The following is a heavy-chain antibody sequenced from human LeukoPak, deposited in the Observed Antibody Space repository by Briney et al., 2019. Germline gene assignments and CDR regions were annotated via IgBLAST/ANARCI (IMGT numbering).Heavy chain of an antibody. J-gene: IGHJ4*02. CDR3: ARRASSLGDY. CDR1: GESFSGYY. V-gene: IGHV4-34*01. CDR2: INHSGST. D-gene: IGHD6-13*01. Sequence: SETLSLTCAVYGESFSGYYWSWIRQPPGKGLEWIGEINHSGSTNYNPSLKSRVTISVDTSKNQFSLKLSSVTAADTAVYYCARRASSLGDYWGQGTLVTVSS.